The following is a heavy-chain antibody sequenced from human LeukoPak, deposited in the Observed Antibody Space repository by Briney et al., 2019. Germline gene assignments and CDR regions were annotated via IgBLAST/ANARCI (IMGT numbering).Heavy chain of an antibody. Sequence: PGGSLRLSCAASGFTFDDYAMHWVRQAPGKGLEWVSGINWNGGSTGYADSVKGRFTISRDNAKNSLYLQMNSLRAEDTALYYCARVLSTYYYDSSGRGAFDIWGQGTMVTVSS. J-gene: IGHJ3*02. D-gene: IGHD3-22*01. CDR2: INWNGGST. CDR3: ARVLSTYYYDSSGRGAFDI. CDR1: GFTFDDYA. V-gene: IGHV3-20*04.